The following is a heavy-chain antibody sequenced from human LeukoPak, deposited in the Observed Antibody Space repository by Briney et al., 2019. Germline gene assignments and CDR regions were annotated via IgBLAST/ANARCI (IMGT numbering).Heavy chain of an antibody. CDR1: GFTFSNAW. J-gene: IGHJ4*02. Sequence: PGGSLRLSCAASGFTFSNAWMSWVRQAPGKGLEWVGRIKSKTDGGTTDYAAPVKGRFTISRDDSKNTLYLQMNSLKTEDTAVYYCARSGKSFDSRGYEGGYWGQGTLVTVSS. CDR2: IKSKTDGGTT. V-gene: IGHV3-15*01. D-gene: IGHD3-22*01. CDR3: ARSGKSFDSRGYEGGY.